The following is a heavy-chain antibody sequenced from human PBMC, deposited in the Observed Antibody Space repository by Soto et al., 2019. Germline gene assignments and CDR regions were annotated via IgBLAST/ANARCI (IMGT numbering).Heavy chain of an antibody. D-gene: IGHD2-2*01. CDR3: ARDPSLGYCSSTSCYGAGGYGMDV. CDR2: ISAYNGNT. V-gene: IGHV1-18*04. J-gene: IGHJ6*02. CDR1: GYTFTSYG. Sequence: GASVKVSCKASGYTFTSYGISWVRQAPGQGLEWMGWISAYNGNTNYAQKLQGRVTMTTDTSTSTAYMELRSLRSDDTAVYYCARDPSLGYCSSTSCYGAGGYGMDVWGQGTTVTVSS.